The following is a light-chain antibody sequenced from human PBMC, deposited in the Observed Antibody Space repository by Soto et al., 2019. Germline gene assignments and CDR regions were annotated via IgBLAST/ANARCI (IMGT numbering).Light chain of an antibody. J-gene: IGLJ2*01. CDR2: EVS. V-gene: IGLV2-14*01. CDR1: SSDVGGYNY. Sequence: QSALTQPASVSGSPGQSITISCTGTSSDVGGYNYVSWYQQYPGKAPKLMIYEVSNRPSGVSDRFSGSNFGNTASLTISGLQVENGGSYYCSSFSCSNILLSGGGTKL. CDR3: SSFSCSNILL.